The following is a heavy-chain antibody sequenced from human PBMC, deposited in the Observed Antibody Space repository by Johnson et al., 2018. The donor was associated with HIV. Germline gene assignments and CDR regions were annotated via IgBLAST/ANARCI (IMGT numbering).Heavy chain of an antibody. CDR1: GFTFGDYA. V-gene: IGHV3-9*01. Sequence: VQLVESGGGLVQPGRSLRLSCTASGFTFGDYAMSWVRQAPGKGLEWVSGISWNSGRIGYADSVKGRFTISRDNAKNSLYLQMTSLRAEDTALYYCAKDRYTENDAFDIWGPGTVVTVSS. CDR3: AKDRYTENDAFDI. J-gene: IGHJ3*02. D-gene: IGHD2-2*02. CDR2: ISWNSGRI.